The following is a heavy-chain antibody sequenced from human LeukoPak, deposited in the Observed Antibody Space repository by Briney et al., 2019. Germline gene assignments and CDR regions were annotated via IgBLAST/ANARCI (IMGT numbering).Heavy chain of an antibody. D-gene: IGHD2-8*01. V-gene: IGHV3-23*01. CDR2: IGGSGDIT. Sequence: GGSLRLSCAASGFTFSNYAMSWVRQAPGKGLDWVSTIGGSGDITYYADSVKGRFTISRDNAKNTLFLQMNSLRAEDTAVYYCAARYCSNGVCHFYWGQGTLVTVSS. CDR3: AARYCSNGVCHFY. J-gene: IGHJ4*02. CDR1: GFTFSNYA.